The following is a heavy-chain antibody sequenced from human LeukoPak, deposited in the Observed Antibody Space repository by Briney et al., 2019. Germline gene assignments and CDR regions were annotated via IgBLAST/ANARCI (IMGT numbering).Heavy chain of an antibody. Sequence: PGGSLRLSCAASGFTFSSYSMNWVRQAPGKGMEKISSISSSSSYIYYADSVKGRFTISRDNAKNSLYLQMNSLRAEDTAVYYCARATYSSGGHVDYWGQGTLVTVSS. CDR3: ARATYSSGGHVDY. J-gene: IGHJ4*02. CDR2: ISSSSSYI. D-gene: IGHD6-19*01. CDR1: GFTFSSYS. V-gene: IGHV3-21*01.